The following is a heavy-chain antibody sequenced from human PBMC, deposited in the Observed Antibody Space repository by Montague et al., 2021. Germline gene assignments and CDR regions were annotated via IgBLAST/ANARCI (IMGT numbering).Heavy chain of an antibody. J-gene: IGHJ6*02. CDR1: GASISDYY. V-gene: IGHV4-59*01. CDR2: IYYSRRT. Sequence: SETLSLTCSVSGASISDYYWSWIRQPPGKGLEWIGHIYYSRRTNYNPSLKSRVTISVDTSKNQFSLKLSSVTAADTAFYYCAVTNPYYYGMDVWGQGTTVTVSS. D-gene: IGHD1-14*01. CDR3: AVTNPYYYGMDV.